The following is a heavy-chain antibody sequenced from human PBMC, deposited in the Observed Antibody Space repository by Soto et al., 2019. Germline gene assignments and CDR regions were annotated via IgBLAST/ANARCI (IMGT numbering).Heavy chain of an antibody. Sequence: GWSLRLYCAASGFTFRTDWMSLARQATGEGVEWVANIKQDGSQKYYVGSVKGRFTIYRENAKNSLYLKMNSLSAEDTAIYYCARPYCSGGSCYNWFDPWGQGTLVT. J-gene: IGHJ5*02. CDR3: ARPYCSGGSCYNWFDP. V-gene: IGHV3-7*03. CDR1: GFTFRTDW. D-gene: IGHD2-15*01. CDR2: IKQDGSQK.